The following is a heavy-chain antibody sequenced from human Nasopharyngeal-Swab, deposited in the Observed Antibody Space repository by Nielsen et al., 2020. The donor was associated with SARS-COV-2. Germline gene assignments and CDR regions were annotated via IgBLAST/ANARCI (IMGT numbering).Heavy chain of an antibody. V-gene: IGHV1-46*01. CDR3: AREKDDYVWGT. D-gene: IGHD3-16*01. Sequence: ASVKVSCKASRYTFTSYYMHWVRQAPGRGLEWMGIINPSGGGTNYAQTFQGRVTMTSDTSTSTVYMDLSSLRSEDTAVYYCAREKDDYVWGTWGQGTLVTVSS. CDR1: RYTFTSYY. CDR2: INPSGGGT. J-gene: IGHJ4*02.